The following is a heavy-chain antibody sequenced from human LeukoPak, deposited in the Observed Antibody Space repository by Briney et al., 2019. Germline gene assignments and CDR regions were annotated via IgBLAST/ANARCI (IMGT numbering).Heavy chain of an antibody. Sequence: GGSLRLSCAASGFTFSSYAMSWVRQAPGKGLEWVSVIGGSGGNTNCADSVRGRSTVSRDNSKNTVYLQMNSLRAEDTAVYYCAKNYYDNSALGWASFDYWGQGTLVTVSS. CDR1: GFTFSSYA. D-gene: IGHD3-22*01. CDR3: AKNYYDNSALGWASFDY. V-gene: IGHV3-23*01. J-gene: IGHJ4*02. CDR2: IGGSGGNT.